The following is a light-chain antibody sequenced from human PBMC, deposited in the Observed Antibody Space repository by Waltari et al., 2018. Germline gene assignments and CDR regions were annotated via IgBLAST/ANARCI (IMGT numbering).Light chain of an antibody. CDR3: GTWDSSLSGAV. Sequence: QSVLTQPPSVSAAPGQRVTISCSGGSSNIGNNYVSWYRQFPGTAPKLLIYENTVRPSGIPGRFSGSKSGTSATPDITGLQAGDEADYYCGTWDSSLSGAVFGGGTHLTVL. CDR1: SSNIGNNY. J-gene: IGLJ7*01. V-gene: IGLV1-51*02. CDR2: ENT.